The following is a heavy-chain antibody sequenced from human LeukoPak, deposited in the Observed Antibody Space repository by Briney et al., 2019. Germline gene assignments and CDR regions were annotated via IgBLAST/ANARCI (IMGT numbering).Heavy chain of an antibody. CDR3: ASEKAVAGMFDY. J-gene: IGHJ4*02. CDR2: IYSGGST. V-gene: IGHV3-66*01. CDR1: GFTVSSNY. D-gene: IGHD6-19*01. Sequence: GGSPRLSCAASGFTVSSNYMSWVRQAPGKGLEWVSVIYSGGSTYYADSVKGRFTISRDNSKNTLYLQMNSLRAEDTAVYYCASEKAVAGMFDYWGQGTLVTVSS.